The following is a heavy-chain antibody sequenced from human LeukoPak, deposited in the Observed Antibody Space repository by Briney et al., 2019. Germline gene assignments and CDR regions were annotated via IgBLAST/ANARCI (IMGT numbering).Heavy chain of an antibody. Sequence: GGSLRLSCAASGFTFSSYAMSWVRQAPGKGLEWVAVISYDGSNKYYADSVKGRFTISRDNSKNTLYLQMNSLRAEDTAVYYCAKAAVAVDFDYWGQGTLVTVSS. V-gene: IGHV3-30*18. CDR3: AKAAVAVDFDY. J-gene: IGHJ4*02. CDR1: GFTFSSYA. D-gene: IGHD6-19*01. CDR2: ISYDGSNK.